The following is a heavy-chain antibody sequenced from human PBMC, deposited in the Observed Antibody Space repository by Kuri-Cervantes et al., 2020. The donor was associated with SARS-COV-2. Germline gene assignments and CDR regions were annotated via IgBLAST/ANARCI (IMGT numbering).Heavy chain of an antibody. V-gene: IGHV3-30*03. CDR2: ISYDGSYK. CDR1: GFTFKNYG. J-gene: IGHJ4*01. CDR3: AREWATIFGVVYDY. D-gene: IGHD3-3*01. Sequence: GGSLRLSCAVSGFTFKNYGMHWVRQAPGKGLEWLALISYDGSYKDYADSVKGRMTISRDNSDNRLSLLMDSLRDEDTAVYYCAREWATIFGVVYDYWGHGTLVTVSS.